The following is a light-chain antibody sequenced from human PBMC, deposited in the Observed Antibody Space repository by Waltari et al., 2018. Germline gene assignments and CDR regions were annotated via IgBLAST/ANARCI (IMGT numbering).Light chain of an antibody. V-gene: IGKV3-11*01. J-gene: IGKJ4*01. CDR3: QKYSNSPLT. CDR1: QSVANY. CDR2: GAS. Sequence: ILTQSPATLSLSPGERATLSCRASQSVANYLAWYQQKPGQAPRLLIYGASSRATGILDRFSATGSGTEFTLTISSLEPEDFAVYYCQKYSNSPLTFGGGTKVEIK.